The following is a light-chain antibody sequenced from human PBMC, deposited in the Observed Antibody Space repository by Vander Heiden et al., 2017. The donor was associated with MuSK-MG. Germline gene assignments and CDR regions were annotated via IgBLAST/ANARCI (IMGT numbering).Light chain of an antibody. V-gene: IGKV3-20*01. CDR2: DAS. CDR3: QQYGTSPPLT. J-gene: IGKJ4*01. Sequence: ELVLTQSPGTLSLSPGERATLSCRASQSVSNNFLAWYQQKPGQAPRLLIYDASSRATGIPDRFSGSGSGTDFTLTISRLEPEDFAVYYCQQYGTSPPLTFGGGTKVEIK. CDR1: QSVSNNF.